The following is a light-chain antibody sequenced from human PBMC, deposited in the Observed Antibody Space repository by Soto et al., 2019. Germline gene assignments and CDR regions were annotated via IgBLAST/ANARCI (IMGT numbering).Light chain of an antibody. CDR3: QQYNNWPPWT. J-gene: IGKJ1*01. CDR1: QSVSSN. CDR2: GAS. Sequence: EIVMTQSPATLSVSRGERATLSCRASQSVSSNLAWYQQKPGQAPRLLIYGASTRATGIPVRFSGSGSGTEFTLTISSLQSEDYAVYYCQQYNNWPPWTFGQGTKVETK. V-gene: IGKV3-15*01.